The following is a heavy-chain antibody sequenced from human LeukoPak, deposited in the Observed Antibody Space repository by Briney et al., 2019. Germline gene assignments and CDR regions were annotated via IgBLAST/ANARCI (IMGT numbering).Heavy chain of an antibody. CDR1: GFTFSSYS. CDR2: ISSSSSYI. V-gene: IGHV3-21*01. J-gene: IGHJ6*03. CDR3: ASMAGRAV. D-gene: IGHD6-19*01. Sequence: GGSLRLSRAASGFTFSSYSMNWVRQAPGKGLEWVSSISSSSSYIYYADSVKGRFTISRDNAKNSLYLQMNSLRAEDTAVNSSASMAGRAVWGKGPTVTASS.